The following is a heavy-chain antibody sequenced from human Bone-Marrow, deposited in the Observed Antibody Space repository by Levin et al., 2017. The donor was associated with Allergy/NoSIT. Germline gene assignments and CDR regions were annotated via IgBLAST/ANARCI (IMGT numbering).Heavy chain of an antibody. CDR2: ISSSSGTI. V-gene: IGHV3-48*02. CDR1: GFTFSSYG. Sequence: GGSLRLSCAASGFTFSSYGMNWVRQAPGKGLEWVSYISSSSGTIYYADSVKGRFTISRDNAKNSLYLQMNSLRDEDTAVYYCARGYCSGGSCSVDPWGQGTLVTVSS. CDR3: ARGYCSGGSCSVDP. D-gene: IGHD2-15*01. J-gene: IGHJ5*02.